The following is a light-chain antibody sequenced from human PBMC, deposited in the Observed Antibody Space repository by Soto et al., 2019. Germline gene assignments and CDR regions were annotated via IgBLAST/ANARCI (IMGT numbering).Light chain of an antibody. CDR3: QQYGRSPRT. V-gene: IGKV3-20*01. J-gene: IGKJ1*01. CDR1: QSVSSN. Sequence: VLTQSPATLSVSPGERATLSCRASQSVSSNLAWYQQKTGQAPRLLIYAASSRATDIPDRFSGSGSGTDFTLTISRLEPEDFAVYYCQQYGRSPRTFGQGTKVDVK. CDR2: AAS.